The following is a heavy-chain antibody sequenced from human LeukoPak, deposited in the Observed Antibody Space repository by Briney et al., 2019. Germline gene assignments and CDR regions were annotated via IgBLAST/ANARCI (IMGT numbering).Heavy chain of an antibody. V-gene: IGHV4-61*01. Sequence: SETLSLTCTVSGGSVSSGNYYWSWIRQPPGTGLEWIGYIYYSGSTNYNPSLKSRVTISADMSKNQFSLKLSSVTAADTAVYYCARATYSSGWTFDYWGQGTLVTVSS. D-gene: IGHD6-19*01. CDR3: ARATYSSGWTFDY. CDR2: IYYSGST. CDR1: GGSVSSGNYY. J-gene: IGHJ4*02.